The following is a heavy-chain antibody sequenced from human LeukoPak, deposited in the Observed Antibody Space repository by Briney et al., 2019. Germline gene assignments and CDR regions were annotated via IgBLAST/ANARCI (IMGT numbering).Heavy chain of an antibody. Sequence: ASVKVSCKTSGYTFTNYGISWVRQAPGQGLEWMGWVSTSNPHTNYAPKFRVRGIMTIDTSTTTAYLEMRSLTSDDTAVYYCARDRFLWGLGNWFDLWGQGTLVTVTS. CDR3: ARDRFLWGLGNWFDL. CDR1: GYTFTNYG. V-gene: IGHV1-18*01. J-gene: IGHJ5*02. CDR2: VSTSNPHT. D-gene: IGHD3-3*01.